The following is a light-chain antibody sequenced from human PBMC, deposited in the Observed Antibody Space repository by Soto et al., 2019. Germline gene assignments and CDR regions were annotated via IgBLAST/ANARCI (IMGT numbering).Light chain of an antibody. J-gene: IGKJ1*01. CDR3: QHMAT. CDR2: KAS. V-gene: IGKV1-5*03. Sequence: DIQMTQSPSTLSVSVGDRVTITCRASQSISASLAWYQQKPGKAPKPLIYKASSLETGVPSRFSGSGSGTEFTLTISSLQPDDFATYFCQHMATFGQGTKVEIK. CDR1: QSISAS.